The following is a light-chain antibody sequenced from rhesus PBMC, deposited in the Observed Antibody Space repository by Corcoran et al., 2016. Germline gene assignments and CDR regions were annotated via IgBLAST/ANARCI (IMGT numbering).Light chain of an antibody. CDR1: QTISSY. CDR2: AAS. J-gene: IGKJ2*01. V-gene: IGKV1-44*02. CDR3: PRYDDLPYS. Sequence: DIQMTQSPSSLSASVGDRVTITCRASQTISSYLAWYKQNPGKVHKLLIYAASSLESGVPSRFSGSGYGTEFTLTIRSLRPEGFATNCCPRYDDLPYSFDQGNKVEIK.